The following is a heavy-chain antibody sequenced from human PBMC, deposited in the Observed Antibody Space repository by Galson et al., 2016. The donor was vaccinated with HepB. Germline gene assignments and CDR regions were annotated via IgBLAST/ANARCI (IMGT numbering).Heavy chain of an antibody. CDR2: IIPLFPTP. J-gene: IGHJ6*02. Sequence: SCKASGGTFSRHAISWVRQAPGQGLEWMGGIIPLFPTPNYAQRFQGRVTITADESTSTAYMELSSLRSDDTAVYYCARGTLTPDFNYYYAMDVWGQGTTVTVSS. D-gene: IGHD4-17*01. V-gene: IGHV1-69*01. CDR3: ARGTLTPDFNYYYAMDV. CDR1: GGTFSRHA.